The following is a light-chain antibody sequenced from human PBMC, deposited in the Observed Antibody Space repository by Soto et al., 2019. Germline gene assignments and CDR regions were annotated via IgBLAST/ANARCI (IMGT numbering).Light chain of an antibody. CDR3: QQYRSYSWT. Sequence: DIQMTQSPSTLSASVGDRVTITCRASQSIDSWLAWYQQKPGRAPKLLIYQASSLESGVPSRFSGSGSGTEFTLTISSLQPDYFATYYCQQYRSYSWTFGQGSKVEIK. CDR2: QAS. CDR1: QSIDSW. J-gene: IGKJ1*01. V-gene: IGKV1-5*03.